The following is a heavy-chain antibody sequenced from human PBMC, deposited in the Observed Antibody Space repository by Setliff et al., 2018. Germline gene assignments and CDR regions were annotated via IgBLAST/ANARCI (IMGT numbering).Heavy chain of an antibody. J-gene: IGHJ3*02. D-gene: IGHD3-10*01. V-gene: IGHV4-59*13. Sequence: PSETLSLTCIVSGGSISVYYWAWVRQPPGKELEWIGRIYITGSTDYNPSLKSRVTISEDTSKNQFSLKLSSVTAADTAVYFCARGFSYGVTTYGLDSWGRGTMVTVSS. CDR3: ARGFSYGVTTYGLDS. CDR1: GGSISVYY. CDR2: IYITGST.